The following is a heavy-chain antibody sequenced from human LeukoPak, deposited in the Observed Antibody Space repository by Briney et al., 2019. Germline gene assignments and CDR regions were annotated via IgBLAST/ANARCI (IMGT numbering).Heavy chain of an antibody. CDR1: GFTFSSYG. D-gene: IGHD5-24*01. CDR2: IWYDGSNK. V-gene: IGHV3-33*01. Sequence: GGSLRLSCAASGFTFSSYGMHWARQAPGKGLEWVAVIWYDGSNKYYADSVKGRFTISRDNSKNTLYLQMNSLRAEDTAVYYCAREERWLQFRGYFGYWGQGTLVTVSS. CDR3: AREERWLQFRGYFGY. J-gene: IGHJ4*02.